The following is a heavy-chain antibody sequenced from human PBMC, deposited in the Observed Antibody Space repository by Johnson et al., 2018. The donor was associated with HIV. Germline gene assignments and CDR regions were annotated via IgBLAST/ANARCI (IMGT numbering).Heavy chain of an antibody. D-gene: IGHD1-26*01. V-gene: IGHV3-30*04. CDR3: AKNNEEWDVLPVDGFDR. CDR1: GFTFSSYA. Sequence: QVQLVESGGGVVQPGRSLRLSCAASGFTFSSYALHWVRQAPGKGLEWVAVISYDGSNKYYVDSVKGRFTISRDNSKNTLYLQMNSLRTDDTAVYYCAKNNEEWDVLPVDGFDRWGQGTLITVSA. CDR2: ISYDGSNK. J-gene: IGHJ3*02.